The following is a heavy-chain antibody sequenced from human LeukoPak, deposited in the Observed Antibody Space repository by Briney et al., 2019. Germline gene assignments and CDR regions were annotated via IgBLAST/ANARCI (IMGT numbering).Heavy chain of an antibody. CDR3: ARDRSCYARYYGMDV. D-gene: IGHD2-15*01. CDR1: GFTFSDYY. CDR2: IRSNISTT. Sequence: GGSLRLSCAASGFTFSDYYMSWIRQAPGKGLEWVSSIRSNISTTYYADSVKGRFTISRDNAKNTLYLQMNSLRVEDTAVYYCARDRSCYARYYGMDVWGQGTTVTVSS. V-gene: IGHV3-11*01. J-gene: IGHJ6*02.